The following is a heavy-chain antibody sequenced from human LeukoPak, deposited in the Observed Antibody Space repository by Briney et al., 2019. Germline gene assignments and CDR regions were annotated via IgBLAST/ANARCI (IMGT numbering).Heavy chain of an antibody. D-gene: IGHD2/OR15-2a*01. CDR2: ISYDGSNK. J-gene: IGHJ4*02. V-gene: IGHV3-30*07. Sequence: PGRSLRLSCAASGFTFSSYAMHWVHQAPGKGLEWVAVISYDGSNKYYADSVKGRFTISRDNAKNSLYLEMNSLRVEDTAVYYCARDTFGLWGQGTLVTVSS. CDR3: ARDTFGL. CDR1: GFTFSSYA.